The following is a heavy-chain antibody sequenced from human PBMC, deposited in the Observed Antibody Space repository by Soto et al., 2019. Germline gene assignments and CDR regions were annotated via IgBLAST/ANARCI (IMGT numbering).Heavy chain of an antibody. CDR2: IYPGDSDT. V-gene: IGHV5-51*01. Sequence: GESLKISCDTSGYRFTAYWIGWVRQMPGKGLEWMGIIYPGDSDTRYSPSFEGQVSISVDKSVNTAYLQWSSLKASDTAVYYCARRDYYGSGSYDSSDAFDVWGQGTMVT. D-gene: IGHD3-10*01. CDR1: GYRFTAYW. J-gene: IGHJ3*01. CDR3: ARRDYYGSGSYDSSDAFDV.